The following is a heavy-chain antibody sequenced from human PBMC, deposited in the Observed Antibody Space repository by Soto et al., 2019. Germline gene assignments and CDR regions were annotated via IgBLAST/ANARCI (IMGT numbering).Heavy chain of an antibody. Sequence: EVQLLESGGGLVQPGGSLRLSCAASGFTFSSYAMSWVRQAPGKGLEWVSAISGSGGSTYYADSVKGRFTISRDNSKNTLYLQMNSLRAEDTAVYYCAKVGGYSYGYVDYFDYWGQRTLVTVSS. CDR1: GFTFSSYA. CDR2: ISGSGGST. CDR3: AKVGGYSYGYVDYFDY. V-gene: IGHV3-23*01. J-gene: IGHJ4*02. D-gene: IGHD5-18*01.